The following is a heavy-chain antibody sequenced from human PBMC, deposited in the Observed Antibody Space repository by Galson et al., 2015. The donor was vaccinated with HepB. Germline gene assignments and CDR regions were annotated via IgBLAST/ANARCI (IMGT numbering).Heavy chain of an antibody. V-gene: IGHV1-18*01. CDR3: ARESCSSTSCYFDY. CDR1: GYTFTSYG. Sequence: SVKVSCKASGYTFTSYGISWVRQAPGQGLEWMGWISAYNGNTNYAQKLQGRVTMTTDTSTSTAYMELRSLRSDDTAVYYCARESCSSTSCYFDYWGQGTLVTVSS. D-gene: IGHD2-2*01. CDR2: ISAYNGNT. J-gene: IGHJ4*02.